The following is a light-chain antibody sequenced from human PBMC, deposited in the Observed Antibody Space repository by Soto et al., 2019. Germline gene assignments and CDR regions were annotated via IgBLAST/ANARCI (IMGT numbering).Light chain of an antibody. J-gene: IGKJ5*01. CDR3: QQGGNWPLT. CDR1: QSVSSYY. CDR2: AAS. V-gene: IGKV3D-20*02. Sequence: EIVLTQSPGTLSLSPGERATLSCRASQSVSSYYLAWYQQKPGQAPRLLIYAASSRATGIPDRFSGGGSGTDFTLTISYLEPEDFAVYYCQQGGNWPLTFGQGTRLEIK.